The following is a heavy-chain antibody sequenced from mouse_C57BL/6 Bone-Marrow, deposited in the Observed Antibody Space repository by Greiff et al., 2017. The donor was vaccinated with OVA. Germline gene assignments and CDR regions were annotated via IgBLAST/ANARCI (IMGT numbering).Heavy chain of an antibody. CDR3: ARGYGSLYYFDY. CDR1: GYTFTDYY. J-gene: IGHJ2*01. V-gene: IGHV1-76*01. CDR2: IYPGSGNT. D-gene: IGHD1-1*01. Sequence: VQLQQSGAELVRPGASVKLSCKASGYTFTDYYINWVKQRPGQGLEWIARIYPGSGNTYYNEKFKGKATLTAEKSSSTAYMQLSSLTSEDSAVYFCARGYGSLYYFDYWGQGTTLTVSS.